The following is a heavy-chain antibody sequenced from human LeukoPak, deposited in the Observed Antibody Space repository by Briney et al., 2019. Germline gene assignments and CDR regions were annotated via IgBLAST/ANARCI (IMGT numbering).Heavy chain of an antibody. CDR3: AKDHLANYDILTYDY. Sequence: GRSLRLSCAASGFTFSSYAMHWVRQAPGKGLEWVAVISYDGSRKYCADSVKGRFTISRDNSKNTLYLEMNSLRAEDTAIYYCAKDHLANYDILTYDYWGQGTPVTVSS. D-gene: IGHD3-9*01. CDR1: GFTFSSYA. V-gene: IGHV3-30*04. CDR2: ISYDGSRK. J-gene: IGHJ4*02.